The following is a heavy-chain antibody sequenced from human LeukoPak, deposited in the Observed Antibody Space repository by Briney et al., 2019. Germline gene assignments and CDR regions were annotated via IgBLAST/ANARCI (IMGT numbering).Heavy chain of an antibody. V-gene: IGHV1-18*01. Sequence: VASVKVSCKSSGYTFTNYGFIWVRQAPGQGLQWMGWISAYNGNTNYAQKLQGRVTMTTDTSTSTAYMELRSLRSDDTAIYYCARDEYSSSSGDYWGQGTLVTVSS. CDR2: ISAYNGNT. D-gene: IGHD6-6*01. CDR1: GYTFTNYG. J-gene: IGHJ4*02. CDR3: ARDEYSSSSGDY.